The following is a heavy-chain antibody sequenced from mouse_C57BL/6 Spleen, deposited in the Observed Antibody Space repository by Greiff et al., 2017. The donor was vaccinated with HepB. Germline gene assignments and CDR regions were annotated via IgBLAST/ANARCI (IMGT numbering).Heavy chain of an antibody. J-gene: IGHJ4*01. CDR1: GYTFTSYW. CDR2: IDPSDSYT. Sequence: QVQLQQPGAELVMPGASVKLSCKASGYTFTSYWMHWVKQRPGQGLEWIGEIDPSDSYTNYNQKFKGKSTLTVDKSSSTAYMQLSSLTSEDSAVYDCARKPPYYCDGSSYEDAMDDWGQGTSVTVSS. CDR3: ARKPPYYCDGSSYEDAMDD. D-gene: IGHD1-1*01. V-gene: IGHV1-69*01.